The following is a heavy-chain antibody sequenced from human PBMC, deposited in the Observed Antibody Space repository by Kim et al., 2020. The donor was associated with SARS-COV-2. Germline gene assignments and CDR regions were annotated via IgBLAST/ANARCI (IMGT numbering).Heavy chain of an antibody. J-gene: IGHJ4*02. V-gene: IGHV4-59*08. Sequence: SETLSLTCTVSGGSISSYYWSWIRQPPGKGLEWIGYIYYSGSTNYNPSLKSRVTISVDTSKNQFSLKLSSVTAADTAVYYCARHHSRGEFQFDYWGQGTLVTVSS. D-gene: IGHD3-10*01. CDR2: IYYSGST. CDR3: ARHHSRGEFQFDY. CDR1: GGSISSYY.